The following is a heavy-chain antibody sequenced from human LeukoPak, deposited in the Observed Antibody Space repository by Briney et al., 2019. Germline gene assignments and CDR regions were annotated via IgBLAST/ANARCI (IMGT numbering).Heavy chain of an antibody. Sequence: ASVKVSCKASGYTFTSYGISWVRQAPGQGLEWMGIINPSGGSTSYAQKFQGRVTMTRDTSTSTVYMELSSLRSEDTAVYYCARDGYDFWSGYWLLYGMDVWGQGTTVTVSS. CDR1: GYTFTSYG. CDR3: ARDGYDFWSGYWLLYGMDV. J-gene: IGHJ6*02. D-gene: IGHD3-3*01. V-gene: IGHV1-46*01. CDR2: INPSGGST.